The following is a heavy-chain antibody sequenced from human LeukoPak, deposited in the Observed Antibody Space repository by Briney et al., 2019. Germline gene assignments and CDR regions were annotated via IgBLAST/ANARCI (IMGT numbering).Heavy chain of an antibody. CDR3: VREGEGPLSKDFDY. V-gene: IGHV1-2*02. CDR1: GFTFTDHY. CDR2: IGPHSTFT. J-gene: IGHJ4*02. Sequence: ASMTVSCKSSGFTFTDHYIHWVRQGPGQGLEWMGYIGPHSTFTSSPQEFQGRVTMTRDASMSTAYMELTRLTSDDTAVYYCVREGEGPLSKDFDYWGQGTLVTVSS. D-gene: IGHD2/OR15-2a*01.